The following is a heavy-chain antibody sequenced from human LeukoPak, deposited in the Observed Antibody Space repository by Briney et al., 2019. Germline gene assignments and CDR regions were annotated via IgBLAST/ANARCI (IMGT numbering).Heavy chain of an antibody. CDR2: IIPIFGTA. CDR1: GGTFSSYA. V-gene: IGHV1-69*13. J-gene: IGHJ4*02. D-gene: IGHD2-8*01. Sequence: SVKVSCKASGGTFSSYAISWVRQAPGQGLEWMGGIIPIFGTANYAQKFQGRVTITADESTSTAYMELSSLRSEDTAVYYCARGGVYYRFTDDYWGQGTLVTVSS. CDR3: ARGGVYYRFTDDY.